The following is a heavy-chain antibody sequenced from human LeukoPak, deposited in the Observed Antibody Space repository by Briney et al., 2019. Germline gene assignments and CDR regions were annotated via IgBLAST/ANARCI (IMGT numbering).Heavy chain of an antibody. CDR1: GYTFTSYD. V-gene: IGHV1-8*01. CDR3: ARGLTVTTVYYYYYYMDV. CDR2: MNPNSGNT. Sequence: ASVKVSCKASGYTFTSYDINWVRQATGQGLEWMGWMNPNSGNTGYAQKFQGRVTMTRNTSISTAYMELSSLRSEDTAVYYCARGLTVTTVYYYYYYMDVWGKGTTVTVSS. D-gene: IGHD4-17*01. J-gene: IGHJ6*03.